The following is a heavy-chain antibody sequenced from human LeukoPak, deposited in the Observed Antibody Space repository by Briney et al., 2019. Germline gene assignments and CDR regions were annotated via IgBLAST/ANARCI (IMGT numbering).Heavy chain of an antibody. Sequence: GGSLRLSCVASGFTFGSYAMNWVRQAPGKGLDWVSVISASGSTTYYADSVKGRLTISRDNSKNTLYIQMNSLSAGDTAVYYCAKSGVAAAARRAFGYYFYGMDVWGQGTTVIVSS. V-gene: IGHV3-23*01. D-gene: IGHD6-13*01. CDR2: ISASGSTT. CDR1: GFTFGSYA. CDR3: AKSGVAAAARRAFGYYFYGMDV. J-gene: IGHJ6*02.